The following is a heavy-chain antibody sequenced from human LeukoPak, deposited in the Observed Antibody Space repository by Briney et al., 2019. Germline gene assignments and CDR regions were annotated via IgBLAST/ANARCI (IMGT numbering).Heavy chain of an antibody. CDR3: ARVSSSSFYYYYYYMDV. J-gene: IGHJ6*03. CDR2: IHYSGST. D-gene: IGHD6-6*01. V-gene: IGHV4-59*08. Sequence: SETLSLTCTVSGGSISGYFWSWIRQPPGKGLEWIGYIHYSGSTNYNPSLKSRVTISVDMSKNQFSLKLSSVTAADTAVYYCARVSSSSFYYYYYYMDVWGKGTTVTVSS. CDR1: GGSISGYF.